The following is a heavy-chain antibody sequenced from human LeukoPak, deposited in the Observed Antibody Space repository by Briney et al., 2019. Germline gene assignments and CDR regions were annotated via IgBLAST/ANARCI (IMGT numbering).Heavy chain of an antibody. D-gene: IGHD3-3*01. Sequence: SETLSLTCTVSGGSITSYHWSWIRQSPGKGLEWIGYINYSGTTNYNPSLKSRATMSVGTSKKQFSLRLISVTAADTAVYYCVSGRWSGYYFDTWGQGTRVTVSS. CDR3: VSGRWSGYYFDT. J-gene: IGHJ4*02. V-gene: IGHV4-59*01. CDR1: GGSITSYH. CDR2: INYSGTT.